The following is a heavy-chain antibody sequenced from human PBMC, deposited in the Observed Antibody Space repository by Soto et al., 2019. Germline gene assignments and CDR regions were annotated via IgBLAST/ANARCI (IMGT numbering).Heavy chain of an antibody. D-gene: IGHD2-15*01. J-gene: IGHJ4*02. CDR3: ARSIVVVAATRGAAGMGY. CDR2: IWYDGSNK. V-gene: IGHV3-33*01. CDR1: GFTFSSYG. Sequence: GGSLRLSCAASGFTFSSYGMHWVRQAPGKGLEWVAVIWYDGSNKYYADSVKGRFTISRDNSKNTLYLQMNSLRAEDTAVYYCARSIVVVAATRGAAGMGYWGQGTLVTVSS.